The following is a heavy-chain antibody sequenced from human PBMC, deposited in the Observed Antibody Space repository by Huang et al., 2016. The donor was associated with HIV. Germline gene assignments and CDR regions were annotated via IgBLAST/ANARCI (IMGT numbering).Heavy chain of an antibody. CDR1: GFTFGDFN. CDR2: ISSSSKSK. CDR3: ARESCSGGTCYLFDF. V-gene: IGHV3-48*04. Sequence: EVQLVESGGGLVQPGTSLRLSCAASGFTFGDFNMNWVRQSPGKGLEWISYISSSSKSKLYADSVKGRFTISRDNARNSLYLQLKSLRVEDTAVYYCARESCSGGTCYLFDFWGQGVLVTVSS. J-gene: IGHJ4*02. D-gene: IGHD2-15*01.